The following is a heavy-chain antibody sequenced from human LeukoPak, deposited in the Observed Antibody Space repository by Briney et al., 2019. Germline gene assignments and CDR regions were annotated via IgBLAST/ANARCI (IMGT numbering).Heavy chain of an antibody. D-gene: IGHD2-15*01. CDR3: ATPLPYCSGGTCYSLDY. CDR1: GFTFSSYG. Sequence: PGGSLRLSCAASGFTFSSYGMHWVRQAPGKGLGWVAVIWYDGSNKNYADSVKGRFTISRDNSKNTLFLQMNSLRAEDTAVYYCATPLPYCSGGTCYSLDYWGQGTLVTVSS. J-gene: IGHJ4*02. V-gene: IGHV3-33*01. CDR2: IWYDGSNK.